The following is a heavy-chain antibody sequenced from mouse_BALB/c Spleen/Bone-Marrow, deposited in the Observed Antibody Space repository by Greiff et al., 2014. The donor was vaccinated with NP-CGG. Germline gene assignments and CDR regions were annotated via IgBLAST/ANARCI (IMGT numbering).Heavy chain of an antibody. CDR3: ARDYSGYFDF. J-gene: IGHJ2*01. V-gene: IGHV7-3*02. CDR1: GFTFTDYF. CDR2: IRNKPSGYTT. D-gene: IGHD5-1*01. Sequence: DVMLVESGGGLVQPGGSLRLSCTTSGFTFTDYFMTWVRQPPGKALEWLGFIRNKPSGYTTEYNPSVKGRFTISRDNSQGILYLQMNTLRAEDSAIYYCARDYSGYFDFWGQGTTLTVSS.